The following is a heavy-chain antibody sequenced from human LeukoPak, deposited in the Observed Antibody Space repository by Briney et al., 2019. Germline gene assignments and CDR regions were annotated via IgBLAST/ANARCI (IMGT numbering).Heavy chain of an antibody. J-gene: IGHJ6*03. V-gene: IGHV1-69*04. Sequence: ASVKVSCKASEGTFSSYAISWVRQAPGQGLEWMGRIIPILGIANYAQKLQGRVTMTTDTSTSTDYMELRSLRSDDTAVYYCARARGPIAAAGKLLSPGDEYYYYMDVSGKGTTVTVSS. CDR3: ARARGPIAAAGKLLSPGDEYYYYMDV. CDR1: EGTFSSYA. D-gene: IGHD6-13*01. CDR2: IIPILGIA.